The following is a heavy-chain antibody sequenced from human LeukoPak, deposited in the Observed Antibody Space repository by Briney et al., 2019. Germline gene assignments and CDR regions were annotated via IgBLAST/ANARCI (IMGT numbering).Heavy chain of an antibody. CDR3: ARDSDTAVAVDY. J-gene: IGHJ4*02. Sequence: ASVKVSCKASGYTFTSYGISRVRQAPGQGLEWMGWISAYNGNTNYAQKLQGRVTMTTDTSTSTAYMELRSLRSDDTAVYYCARDSDTAVAVDYWGQGTLVTVSS. CDR2: ISAYNGNT. V-gene: IGHV1-18*01. CDR1: GYTFTSYG. D-gene: IGHD6-19*01.